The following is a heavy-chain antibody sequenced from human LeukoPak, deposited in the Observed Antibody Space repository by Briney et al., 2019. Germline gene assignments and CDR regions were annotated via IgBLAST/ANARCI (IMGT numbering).Heavy chain of an antibody. V-gene: IGHV3-53*01. CDR1: GFTVSSNY. J-gene: IGHJ4*02. CDR3: ASIRVAVAGSGA. CDR2: IYSGGST. Sequence: GGSLRLSCAASGFTVSSNYMSWVRQAPGKGLEWVSVIYSGGSTYYADSVKGRFTISRDNSKNTLYLQMNSLGAEDTAVYYCASIRVAVAGSGAWGQGTLVTVSS. D-gene: IGHD6-19*01.